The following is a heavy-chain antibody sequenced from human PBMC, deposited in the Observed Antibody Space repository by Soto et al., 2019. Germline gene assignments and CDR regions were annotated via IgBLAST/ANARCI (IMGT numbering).Heavy chain of an antibody. CDR1: GYTFTSYY. J-gene: IGHJ4*02. V-gene: IGHV1-46*01. D-gene: IGHD6-13*01. CDR3: ARGSLRAKYSSSWYFDY. Sequence: ASVKVSCKASGYTFTSYYMHWVRQAPGQGLEWMGIINPSGGSTSYAQKFQGRVTMTRDTSTSTVYLELSSLRSDDTAVYYCARGSLRAKYSSSWYFDYWGQGTLVTVSS. CDR2: INPSGGST.